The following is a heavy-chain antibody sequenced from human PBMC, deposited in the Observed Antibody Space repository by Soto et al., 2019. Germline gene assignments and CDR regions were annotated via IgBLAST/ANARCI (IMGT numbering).Heavy chain of an antibody. CDR1: GFTFSSYW. D-gene: IGHD5-12*01. CDR2: INSDGSST. V-gene: IGHV3-74*01. J-gene: IGHJ4*02. Sequence: GGSLRLSCAASGFTFSSYWMHWVRQAPGKGLVWVSRINSDGSSTSYADSVKGRFTISRDNAKNTLYLQMNSLRAEDTAVYYCARVMMATIKSAPLDYWGQGTLVTVSS. CDR3: ARVMMATIKSAPLDY.